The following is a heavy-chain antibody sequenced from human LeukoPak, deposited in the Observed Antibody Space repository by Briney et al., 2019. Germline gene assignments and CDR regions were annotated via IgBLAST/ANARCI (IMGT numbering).Heavy chain of an antibody. CDR1: GFTFSSFW. D-gene: IGHD1-26*01. CDR3: ARGGRPDS. V-gene: IGHV3-7*04. J-gene: IGHJ5*01. CDR2: IRQDGSAK. Sequence: PGGSLRLSCAASGFTFSSFWMTWVRQAPGKGLEWVANIRQDGSAKYYVDSVKGRFTISRDNDNNSLYLHMNSLRVDDTAFYYCARGGRPDSWGQGTLVTVSS.